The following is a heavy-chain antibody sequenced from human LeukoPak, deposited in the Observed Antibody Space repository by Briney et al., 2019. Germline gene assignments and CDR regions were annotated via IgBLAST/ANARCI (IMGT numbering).Heavy chain of an antibody. CDR1: GGSFSGYY. CDR2: INHSGST. Sequence: NTSETLSLTCAVYGGSFSGYYWSWIRQPPGKGLEWIGEINHSGSTNYNPSLKSRVTISVDTSKNQFSLKLSSVTAADTAVYYCAGQNYDFWSGYFSNWFDPWGQGTLVTVSS. CDR3: AGQNYDFWSGYFSNWFDP. V-gene: IGHV4-34*01. J-gene: IGHJ5*02. D-gene: IGHD3-3*01.